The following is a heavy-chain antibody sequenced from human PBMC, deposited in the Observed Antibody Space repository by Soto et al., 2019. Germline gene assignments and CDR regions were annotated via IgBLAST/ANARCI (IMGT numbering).Heavy chain of an antibody. V-gene: IGHV3-23*01. CDR2: ISGSGGST. CDR1: GFTFGSYA. Sequence: GGSLRLSCAASGFTFGSYAMNWVRQAPGKGLEWVAGISGSGGSTCYADSVKGRFTVSRDNSKNTLYLQMNSLSAEDTALYYCAKGSWYSSKFYGMDLWGQGTTVTVSS. CDR3: AKGSWYSSKFYGMDL. J-gene: IGHJ6*02. D-gene: IGHD6-19*01.